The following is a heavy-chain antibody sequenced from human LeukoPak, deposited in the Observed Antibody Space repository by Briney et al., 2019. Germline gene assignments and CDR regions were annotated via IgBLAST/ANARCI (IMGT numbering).Heavy chain of an antibody. Sequence: PGGSLRLSCAASGFTFSSYWMTWVRQAPGKGLEWVANIKQDGSEKYYVDSVKGRFTISRDNAKNSLYLEMNSLRGEDTAVYYCARDRGRSYNHYGMDVWGQGTTVTVSS. J-gene: IGHJ6*02. CDR2: IKQDGSEK. CDR3: ARDRGRSYNHYGMDV. D-gene: IGHD5-24*01. CDR1: GFTFSSYW. V-gene: IGHV3-7*01.